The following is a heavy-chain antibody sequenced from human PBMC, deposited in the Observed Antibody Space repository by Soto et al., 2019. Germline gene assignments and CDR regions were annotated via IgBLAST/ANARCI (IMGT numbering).Heavy chain of an antibody. J-gene: IGHJ6*02. Sequence: QVQLVQSGAEVKKPGSSVKVSCKTSRDTFNNYAFNWVRQAPGQGLEWMGWIIPIFSSRNYAEKFQGRVTISADDSTSTAYMELRSLRFEDTAVYYCARGETYLGVWGQGNTVPVSS. CDR2: IIPIFSSR. CDR3: ARGETYLGV. V-gene: IGHV1-69*01. CDR1: RDTFNNYA. D-gene: IGHD3-16*01.